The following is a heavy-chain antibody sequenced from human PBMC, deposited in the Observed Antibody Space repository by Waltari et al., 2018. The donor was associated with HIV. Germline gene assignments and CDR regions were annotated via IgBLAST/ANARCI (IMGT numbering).Heavy chain of an antibody. CDR2: VWNDGNKQ. Sequence: QVRLMESGGRLMQSGETLTVFCAASGFGFDEYGMHWVRQAPGKGLEWLAVVWNDGNKQDYSDSVRGRFSAWRDNSRNTLFLEMRHLRVEDTAIYYCARAVGGRSEIDAWGQGTLVSVSP. CDR1: GFGFDEYG. J-gene: IGHJ5*02. V-gene: IGHV3-33*02. CDR3: ARAVGGRSEIDA.